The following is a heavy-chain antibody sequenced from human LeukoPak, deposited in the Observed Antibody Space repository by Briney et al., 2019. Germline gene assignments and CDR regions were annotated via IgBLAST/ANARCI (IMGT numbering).Heavy chain of an antibody. D-gene: IGHD3-3*01. V-gene: IGHV3-11*04. Sequence: GGSLRLSCAASGFTFSDSYMSWIRQVPGKGLEWASSISSGSAYIYNADSVQGRFTISRDNAKNSLFLLVNSLRAEDTAVYYCARDKNGVFDIWGQGTMVTVSS. CDR2: ISSGSAYI. CDR1: GFTFSDSY. J-gene: IGHJ3*02. CDR3: ARDKNGVFDI.